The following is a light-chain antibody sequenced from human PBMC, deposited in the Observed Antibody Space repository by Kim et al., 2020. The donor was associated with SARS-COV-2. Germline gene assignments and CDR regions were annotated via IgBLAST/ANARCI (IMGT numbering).Light chain of an antibody. CDR2: EVT. J-gene: IGLJ1*01. CDR1: SSDIGSYNR. Sequence: GQSFTISCAGTSSDIGSYNRISWYQQPPGTAPKFIIYEVTNRPSGVPDRFSGSKSGNTASLTISGLQAEDEADYYCSSYTASSTHVFGTGTKVTVL. CDR3: SSYTASSTHV. V-gene: IGLV2-18*02.